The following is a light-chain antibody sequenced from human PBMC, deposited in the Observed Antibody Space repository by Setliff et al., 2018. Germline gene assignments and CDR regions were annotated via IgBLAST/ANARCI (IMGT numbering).Light chain of an antibody. CDR1: SSDVGGYDY. CDR2: DVT. CDR3: SSYKNTNKNV. J-gene: IGLJ1*01. Sequence: LTQPASVSGSPGQTITISCSGTSSDVGGYDYVSWYQQHPGKAPKLIIYDVTKRPSGVSSRFSGSKSGHTASLTISGLQAEDEADYFCSSYKNTNKNVFGTGTKVTVL. V-gene: IGLV2-14*01.